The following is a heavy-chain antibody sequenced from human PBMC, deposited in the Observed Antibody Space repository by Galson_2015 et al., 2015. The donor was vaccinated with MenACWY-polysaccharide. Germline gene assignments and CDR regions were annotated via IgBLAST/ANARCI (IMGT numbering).Heavy chain of an antibody. V-gene: IGHV3-74*01. CDR3: WVYCSSASCYSGIPS. Sequence: SLRLSCAASGLTFSSYWMHWVRQAPGKGLVWVSRINSDGRSTSYVDSVKGRFTISRDNAKNTLYLQMNSLRAEDTAVYYCWVYCSSASCYSGIPSGGQGTLVTVSS. CDR2: INSDGRST. CDR1: GLTFSSYW. D-gene: IGHD2-2*02. J-gene: IGHJ4*02.